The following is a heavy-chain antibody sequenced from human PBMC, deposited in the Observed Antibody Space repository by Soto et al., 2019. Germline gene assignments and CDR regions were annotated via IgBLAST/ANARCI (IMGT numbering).Heavy chain of an antibody. CDR3: AKGRGSGTYYFDY. J-gene: IGHJ4*02. V-gene: IGHV3-23*01. CDR2: ISGSGXSA. Sequence: XAGEGLGWVSRISGSGXSAYYAXXVMGRFTNTVDNSKTTLNLQMNSLRADDTAVYYCAKGRGSGTYYFDYWRQGTLVTVS. D-gene: IGHD6-19*01.